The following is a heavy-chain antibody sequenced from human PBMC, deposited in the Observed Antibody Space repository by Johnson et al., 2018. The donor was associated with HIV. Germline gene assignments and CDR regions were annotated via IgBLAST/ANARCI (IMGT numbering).Heavy chain of an antibody. CDR2: ISYDGSNK. V-gene: IGHV3-30*04. Sequence: VQLVESGGGLVQPGRSLRLSCAASGFTFNTYAMHWVRQAPGTGLEWVAVISYDGSNKYYADSVKGRFTISRDNAKNSLYLQMNSLRAEDTAVYYCAGGYGSGSGDAFDIWGQGTMVTVSS. D-gene: IGHD3-10*01. CDR1: GFTFNTYA. CDR3: AGGYGSGSGDAFDI. J-gene: IGHJ3*02.